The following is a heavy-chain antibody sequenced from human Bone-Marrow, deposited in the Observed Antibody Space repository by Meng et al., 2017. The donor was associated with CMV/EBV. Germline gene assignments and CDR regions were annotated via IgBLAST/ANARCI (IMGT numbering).Heavy chain of an antibody. CDR3: TTGGVVPAAGYYYYGMDV. Sequence: GESLKISCAASGFTFSNAWMSWVRQAPGKGLEWVGRIKSKTDGGTTDYAAPVKGRFTISRDDSKNTLYLQMNSLKTEDTAVYYCTTGGVVPAAGYYYYGMDVWGQGTTVTIYS. CDR2: IKSKTDGGTT. V-gene: IGHV3-15*01. D-gene: IGHD2-2*01. J-gene: IGHJ6*02. CDR1: GFTFSNAW.